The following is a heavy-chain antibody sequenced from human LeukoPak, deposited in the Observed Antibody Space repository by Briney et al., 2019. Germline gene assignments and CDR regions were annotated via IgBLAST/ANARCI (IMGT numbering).Heavy chain of an antibody. D-gene: IGHD3-22*01. CDR2: IYTSGST. Sequence: SETLSLTCTVSGGSISSGSYYWSWIRQPAGKGLEWIGRIYTSGSTNYNPSLKSRVTMSVDTSKNQFSLKLSSVTAAGTAVYYCATARFYDSSGYHSVGAFDIWGQGTMVTVSS. CDR3: ATARFYDSSGYHSVGAFDI. J-gene: IGHJ3*02. CDR1: GGSISSGSYY. V-gene: IGHV4-61*02.